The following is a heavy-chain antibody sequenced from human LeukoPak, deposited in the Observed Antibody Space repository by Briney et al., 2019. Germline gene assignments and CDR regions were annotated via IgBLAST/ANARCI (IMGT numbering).Heavy chain of an antibody. J-gene: IGHJ4*02. Sequence: ASVKVSCKASGYTFTAYYMHWVRQAPGQGPEWMGWINPNSGGTNCAQNFQGRVTMTRGTSISTAYMELSRLRSDDTAVYYCATQRGSYLWGTDFDYWGQGTLVTVSS. CDR2: INPNSGGT. CDR3: ATQRGSYLWGTDFDY. D-gene: IGHD3-16*01. V-gene: IGHV1-2*02. CDR1: GYTFTAYY.